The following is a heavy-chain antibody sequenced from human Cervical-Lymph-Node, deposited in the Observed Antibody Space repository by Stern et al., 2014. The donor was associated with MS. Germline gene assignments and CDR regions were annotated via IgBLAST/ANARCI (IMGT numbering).Heavy chain of an antibody. CDR3: ARDRIAVAGYYFDY. CDR2: INAGNGNT. CDR1: GYTFTSYA. Sequence: QLVQSGAEVKKPGASVKVSCKASGYTFTSYAMHWVRQAPGQRLEWMGWINAGNGNTKYSQKFQGRVTITRDTSASTAYMELSSLRSEDTAVYYCARDRIAVAGYYFDYWGQGTLVTVSS. D-gene: IGHD6-19*01. J-gene: IGHJ4*02. V-gene: IGHV1-3*01.